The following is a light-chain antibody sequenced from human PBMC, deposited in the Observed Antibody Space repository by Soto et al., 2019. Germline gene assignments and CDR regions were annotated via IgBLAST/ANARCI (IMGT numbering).Light chain of an antibody. Sequence: QSALTQSRSVSGSPGQSVTITCTGTSSDVGGYNYVSWYQQHPGKAPKLMIYDVSQRPSGVPDRFSGSKSGNTASLTISGLPAEDEADYYCCSYAGSHFLFGGGTKLTVL. CDR1: SSDVGGYNY. CDR2: DVS. J-gene: IGLJ2*01. V-gene: IGLV2-11*01. CDR3: CSYAGSHFL.